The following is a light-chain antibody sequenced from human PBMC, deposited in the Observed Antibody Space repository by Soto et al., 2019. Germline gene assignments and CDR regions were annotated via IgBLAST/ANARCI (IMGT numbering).Light chain of an antibody. J-gene: IGLJ1*01. CDR2: EVT. V-gene: IGLV2-14*01. CDR3: SSYTSSNTRYV. Sequence: QSALTQPASVSGSPGQSITISCTGTSSDVGDYDYVSWYQQHPGKAPKLLIYEVTNRPSGVSNRFSGSKSGNTASLTISGLQAEDEADYYCSSYTSSNTRYVFGTGTKVTVL. CDR1: SSDVGDYDY.